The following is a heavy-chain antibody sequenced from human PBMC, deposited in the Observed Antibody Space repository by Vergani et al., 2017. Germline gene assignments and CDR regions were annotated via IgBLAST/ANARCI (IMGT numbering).Heavy chain of an antibody. CDR2: INHSGST. CDR3: ARVGMTTVTPPYNWFDP. Sequence: QVQLQESGPGLVKPSETLSLTCAVYGGSFSGYYWSWIRQPPGKGLEWIGEINHSGSTNYNPSLKSRVTISVDTSKNQFSLKLSSVTAADTAVYYYARVGMTTVTPPYNWFDPWGQGTLVTVSS. V-gene: IGHV4-34*01. CDR1: GGSFSGYY. J-gene: IGHJ5*02. D-gene: IGHD4-17*01.